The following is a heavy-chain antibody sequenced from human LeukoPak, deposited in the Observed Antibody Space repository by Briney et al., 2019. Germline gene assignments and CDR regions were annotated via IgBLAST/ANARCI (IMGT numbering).Heavy chain of an antibody. CDR1: GYTFTGYY. V-gene: IGHV1-2*02. Sequence: ASVKVSCKASGYTFTGYYMHWVRQAPGQGLEWMGWINPNSGGTNYAQKFQGRVTMTRDTSISTAYMELSRLRSDDTAVYYCARDRYRKDGYNYIGYWGQGTPVTVSS. J-gene: IGHJ4*02. CDR2: INPNSGGT. D-gene: IGHD5-24*01. CDR3: ARDRYRKDGYNYIGY.